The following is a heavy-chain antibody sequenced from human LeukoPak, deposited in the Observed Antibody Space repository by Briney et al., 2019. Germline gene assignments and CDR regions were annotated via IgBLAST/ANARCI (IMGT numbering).Heavy chain of an antibody. Sequence: PGGPLRLSCAASGFTFNNYWMTWVRQAPGRGLEWVANIDQDGSGKYYVDSVKGRFSISRDNAKNSLYLQMNSLRVEDTAMYYCARTGEDYWGQGTLVTVSS. J-gene: IGHJ4*02. CDR1: GFTFNNYW. V-gene: IGHV3-7*01. CDR3: ARTGEDY. CDR2: IDQDGSGK.